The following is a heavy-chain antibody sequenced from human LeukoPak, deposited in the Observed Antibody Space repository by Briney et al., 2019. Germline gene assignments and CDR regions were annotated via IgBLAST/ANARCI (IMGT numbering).Heavy chain of an antibody. J-gene: IGHJ4*02. CDR3: TRGGFYDGSGYYHFDY. D-gene: IGHD3-22*01. Sequence: GGSLRLSCVASGFIFSKYGMHWVRQAPGRGLEWVAFIQYDESNKYYADSIKGRFTLSRDNSKNTLYLQMNSLRPEDTAVYYCTRGGFYDGSGYYHFDYWGQGTLVTVSS. V-gene: IGHV3-30*02. CDR2: IQYDESNK. CDR1: GFIFSKYG.